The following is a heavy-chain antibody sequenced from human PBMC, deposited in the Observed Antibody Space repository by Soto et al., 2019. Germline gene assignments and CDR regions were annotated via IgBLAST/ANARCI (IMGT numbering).Heavy chain of an antibody. V-gene: IGHV1-46*01. Sequence: DASVKVSCKASGNSFTTYYMHWVRQAPGQGLEWMGIINPSGGRTTYAQKFQGRVTMTRDTSTSTFHMELSSLTSEDTAVYYCAGLYHYDSSGYYDYWGQGTLVTVSS. CDR2: INPSGGRT. D-gene: IGHD3-22*01. CDR1: GNSFTTYY. J-gene: IGHJ4*02. CDR3: AGLYHYDSSGYYDY.